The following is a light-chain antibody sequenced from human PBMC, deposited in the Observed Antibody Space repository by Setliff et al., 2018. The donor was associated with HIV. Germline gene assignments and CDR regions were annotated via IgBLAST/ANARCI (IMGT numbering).Light chain of an antibody. CDR3: CSYAGSYTFYV. J-gene: IGLJ1*01. CDR1: SSDVGGYNY. CDR2: DVS. V-gene: IGLV2-11*01. Sequence: QSVLTQPRSVSGSPGQSVTISCTGTSSDVGGYNYVSWYQRHPGKAPKLMIYDVSERPSGVPDRFSGSKSANTASLTISGLQAEDEADYYCCSYAGSYTFYVFGTGTKVTVL.